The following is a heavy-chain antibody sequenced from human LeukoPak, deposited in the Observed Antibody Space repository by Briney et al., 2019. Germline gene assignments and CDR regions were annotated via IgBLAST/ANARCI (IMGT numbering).Heavy chain of an antibody. CDR2: ISYDGSNK. CDR1: GFTFSSYG. V-gene: IGHV3-30*03. CDR3: ASNYFDSSAYYRRTFDI. J-gene: IGHJ3*02. Sequence: PGGSLRLSCAASGFTFSSYGMHWVRQAPGKGLEWVAVISYDGSNKYYADSVKGRFTISRDNSKNTLYLQMNSLRAEDTAVYYCASNYFDSSAYYRRTFDIWGQGTMVTVSS. D-gene: IGHD3-22*01.